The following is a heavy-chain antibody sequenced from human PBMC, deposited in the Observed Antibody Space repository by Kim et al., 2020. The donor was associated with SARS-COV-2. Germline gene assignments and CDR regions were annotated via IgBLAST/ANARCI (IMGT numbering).Heavy chain of an antibody. J-gene: IGHJ4*01. CDR1: GFSLSTSGMC. V-gene: IGHV2-70*11. CDR2: IDWDDDK. CDR3: ARSVAAITALDY. D-gene: IGHD6-19*01. Sequence: SGPTLVNPTQTLTLTCTFSGFSLSTSGMCVSWIRQPPGKALEWLARIDWDDDKYYSTSLKTRLTNSKETSKNQVVITMTNMDPVDTATYSCARSVAAITALDYWGQGTLLTVSS.